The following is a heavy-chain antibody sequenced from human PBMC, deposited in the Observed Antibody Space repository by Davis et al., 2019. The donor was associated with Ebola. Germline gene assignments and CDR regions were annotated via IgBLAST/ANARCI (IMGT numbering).Heavy chain of an antibody. D-gene: IGHD3-22*01. J-gene: IGHJ4*02. CDR3: TTDHDSSGYYYFDY. Sequence: PGGSLRLSCAASGFTFSNAWMSWVRQAPGKGLEWVGRIKSKTDGGTTDYAAPVKGRFTISRDDSKNTPYLQMNSLKTEDTAVYYCTTDHDSSGYYYFDYWGQGTLVTVSS. V-gene: IGHV3-15*01. CDR2: IKSKTDGGTT. CDR1: GFTFSNAW.